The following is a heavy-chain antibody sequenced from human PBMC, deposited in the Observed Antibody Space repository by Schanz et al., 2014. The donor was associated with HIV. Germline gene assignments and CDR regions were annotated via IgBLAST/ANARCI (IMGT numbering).Heavy chain of an antibody. CDR2: IIPIFGTA. CDR1: GGSFSSYA. CDR3: AAGLIRYFFDY. D-gene: IGHD2-21*01. Sequence: QVQLVQSGAEVKKPGSSVKVSCKASGGSFSSYAINWVRQAPGQGLEWMGGIIPIFGTANYAQKFQGRVTITADESTSTAYMELSSLRSEDTAMYYCAAGLIRYFFDYWGQGTLVTVSS. V-gene: IGHV1-69*01. J-gene: IGHJ4*02.